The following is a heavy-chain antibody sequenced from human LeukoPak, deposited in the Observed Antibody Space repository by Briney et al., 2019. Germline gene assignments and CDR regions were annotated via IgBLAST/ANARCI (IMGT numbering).Heavy chain of an antibody. V-gene: IGHV5-51*01. CDR2: IYPGDSDT. D-gene: IGHD6-19*01. J-gene: IGHJ4*02. CDR3: ARRGAVAGTNFDY. Sequence: GESLKISCKGSGYSFTTYWISWVRQMPGKGLEWMGIIYPGDSDTRYSPSFQCQVTISTDKSISTAYLQWSSLKASDTAMYYCARRGAVAGTNFDYWGQGTLVTVSS. CDR1: GYSFTTYW.